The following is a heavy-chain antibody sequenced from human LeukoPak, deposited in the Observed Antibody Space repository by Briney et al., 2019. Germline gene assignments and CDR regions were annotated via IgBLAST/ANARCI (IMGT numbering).Heavy chain of an antibody. D-gene: IGHD3-3*01. J-gene: IGHJ6*02. CDR3: AKGVFLECLLPSYYYYYGMDV. CDR2: ISGSGGST. CDR1: GFTFSSYA. Sequence: GGSLRLSCAASGFTFSSYAMSWVRQAPGKGLEWVSAISGSGGSTYYADSVKGRFTISRDNSKNTLYLQMNNLRAEDTAVYYCAKGVFLECLLPSYYYYYGMDVWGQGTTVTVSS. V-gene: IGHV3-23*01.